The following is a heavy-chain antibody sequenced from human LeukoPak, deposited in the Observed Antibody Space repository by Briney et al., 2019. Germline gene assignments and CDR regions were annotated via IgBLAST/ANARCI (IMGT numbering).Heavy chain of an antibody. CDR1: GFTFSSYA. D-gene: IGHD3-22*01. CDR2: ISWNSGSI. V-gene: IGHV3-9*01. Sequence: GGSLRLSCAASGFTFSSYAMHWVRQAPGKGLEWVSGISWNSGSIGYADSVKGRFTISRDNAKNSLYLQMNSLRAEDTAVYYCARSPPGNYYDSSGYHFDYWGQGTLVTVSS. J-gene: IGHJ4*02. CDR3: ARSPPGNYYDSSGYHFDY.